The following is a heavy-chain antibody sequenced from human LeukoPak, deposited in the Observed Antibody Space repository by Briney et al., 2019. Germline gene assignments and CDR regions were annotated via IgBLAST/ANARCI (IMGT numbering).Heavy chain of an antibody. V-gene: IGHV1-69*06. CDR2: IIPIFGTA. Sequence: SVTVSCKASGGTFSSYAISWVRQAPGQGLEWTGGIIPIFGTANYAQKFQGRVTITADKSTSTAYMELSSLRSEDTAVYYCARDPVGIAARRYYYYYYMDVWGKGTTVTVSS. CDR3: ARDPVGIAARRYYYYYYMDV. J-gene: IGHJ6*03. CDR1: GGTFSSYA. D-gene: IGHD6-6*01.